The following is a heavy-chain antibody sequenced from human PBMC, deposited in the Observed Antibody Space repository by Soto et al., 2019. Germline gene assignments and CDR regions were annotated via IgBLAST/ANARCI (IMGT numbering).Heavy chain of an antibody. CDR2: IYPGDSDT. Sequence: GESLKISCKGSGYSFTSYWIGWVRQMPGKGLEWMGIIYPGDSDTRYSPSFQGQVTISADKSISTAYLQWSSLKASDTAMYYCARHRVVYSSTREKIYCYMDVWGKGTTVTVSS. V-gene: IGHV5-51*01. D-gene: IGHD6-13*01. J-gene: IGHJ6*03. CDR1: GYSFTSYW. CDR3: ARHRVVYSSTREKIYCYMDV.